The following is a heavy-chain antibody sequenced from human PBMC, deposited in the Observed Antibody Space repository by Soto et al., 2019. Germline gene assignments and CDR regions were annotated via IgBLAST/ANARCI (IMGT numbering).Heavy chain of an antibody. J-gene: IGHJ4*02. V-gene: IGHV1-3*01. Sequence: QVQLVQSGPEVKRPGASARISCRTAGYSFKNYAIHWVRQAPGKKLEWMGWSNEGSGNTRYSHKFQGRMSIARDTSASTYYLDRRSLTSKDTAVYFCARDDRTISGAVTLDYWGTGTLVTVSS. CDR1: GYSFKNYA. D-gene: IGHD3-3*02. CDR3: ARDDRTISGAVTLDY. CDR2: SNEGSGNT.